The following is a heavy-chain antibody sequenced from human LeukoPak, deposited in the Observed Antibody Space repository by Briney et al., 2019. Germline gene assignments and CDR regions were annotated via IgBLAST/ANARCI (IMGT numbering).Heavy chain of an antibody. V-gene: IGHV3-30-3*01. CDR1: GFTFSSYA. J-gene: IGHJ6*02. CDR2: ISYDGSNK. Sequence: GRSLRLSCAASGFTFSSYAMHWVRQAPRKGLEWVAVISYDGSNKYYADSVKGRFTISRDNSKNTLYLQMNSLRAEDTAVYYCAGTVVVTYYYGMDVWGQGTTVTVSS. CDR3: AGTVVVTYYYGMDV. D-gene: IGHD2-21*01.